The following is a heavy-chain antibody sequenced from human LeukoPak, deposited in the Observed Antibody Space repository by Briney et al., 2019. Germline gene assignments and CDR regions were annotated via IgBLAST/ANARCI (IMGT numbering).Heavy chain of an antibody. J-gene: IGHJ4*02. CDR1: GFTFSSYA. V-gene: IGHV3-30*04. CDR3: ERDFMGIAVAGTGITFDY. Sequence: PGGSLRLSCAASGFTFSSYAMHWVRQAPGKGLEWVAVISYDGSNKYYADSVKGRFTISRDNSKNMLYLQMNSLRAEDTAVYYCERDFMGIAVAGTGITFDYWGQGTLVTVSS. D-gene: IGHD6-19*01. CDR2: ISYDGSNK.